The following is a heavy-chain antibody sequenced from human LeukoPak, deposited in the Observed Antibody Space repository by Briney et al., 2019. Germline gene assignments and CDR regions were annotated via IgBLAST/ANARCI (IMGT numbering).Heavy chain of an antibody. D-gene: IGHD6-19*01. CDR1: GFTFSNYG. Sequence: GRSLRLSCVASGFTFSNYGMHWVRQAPDKRLQWVGVIWFDGSNEYYADSVKGRFTISRDNSKNTLYLQMDSLRVEGTAVYYCAKDGIAVAGYFDYWGQGTLVTVSS. V-gene: IGHV3-33*06. CDR2: IWFDGSNE. J-gene: IGHJ4*02. CDR3: AKDGIAVAGYFDY.